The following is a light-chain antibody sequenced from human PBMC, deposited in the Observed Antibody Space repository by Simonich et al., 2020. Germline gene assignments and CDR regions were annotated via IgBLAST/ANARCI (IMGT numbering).Light chain of an antibody. CDR3: AAWDDSLNGWV. CDR1: SSNIGSNY. CDR2: RNN. V-gene: IGLV1-47*01. Sequence: QSVLTQPPSASGTPGQRVTISCSGSSSNIGSNYVYWYQQLPGTAPNLLIYRNNQRPSGVPDRFSGSKSGTSASLAISGLRSEDEADYYCAAWDDSLNGWVFGGGTKLTVL. J-gene: IGLJ3*02.